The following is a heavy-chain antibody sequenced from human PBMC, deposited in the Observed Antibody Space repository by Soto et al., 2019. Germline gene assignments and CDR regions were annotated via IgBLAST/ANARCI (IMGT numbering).Heavy chain of an antibody. D-gene: IGHD6-6*01. CDR2: VHYSGDT. V-gene: IGHV4-59*11. CDR3: ARRDYSTSSLGPFDY. CDR1: GGSIGSHY. J-gene: IGHJ4*02. Sequence: PSETLSLTCVVSGGSIGSHYWSWIRQPPGSGLEWIGFVHYSGDTNYSPSLKSRVTMSIDTSKNQFSLNLSSVTAADTAFYFCARRDYSTSSLGPFDYWGQGILVTVSS.